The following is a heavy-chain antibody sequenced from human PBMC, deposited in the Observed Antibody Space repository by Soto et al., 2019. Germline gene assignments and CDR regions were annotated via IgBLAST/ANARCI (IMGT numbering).Heavy chain of an antibody. J-gene: IGHJ6*02. D-gene: IGHD3-10*02. Sequence: GGSLRLSCAASGFTFSGDVMNWVRQAPGKGLEWVSSISTTSTYIYYADSVKGRFTISRDNANNSLHLQMNSLRAEDTAVYYCVRDYVMDVWGQGTTVTVSS. CDR3: VRDYVMDV. CDR1: GFTFSGDV. CDR2: ISTTSTYI. V-gene: IGHV3-21*01.